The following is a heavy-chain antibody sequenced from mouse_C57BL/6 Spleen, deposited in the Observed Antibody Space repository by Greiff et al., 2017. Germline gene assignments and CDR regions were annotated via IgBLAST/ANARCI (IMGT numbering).Heavy chain of an antibody. CDR1: GYSFTGYY. CDR2: INPSTGGT. V-gene: IGHV1-42*01. J-gene: IGHJ1*03. Sequence: EVQLMESGPELVKPGASVKISCKASGYSFTGYYMNWVKQSPEKSLEWIGEINPSTGGTTYNQKFKAKATLTVDKSSSTAYMQLKSLTSEDSAVYYCARGYYGSSYRYFDVWGTGTTVTVSS. CDR3: ARGYYGSSYRYFDV. D-gene: IGHD1-1*01.